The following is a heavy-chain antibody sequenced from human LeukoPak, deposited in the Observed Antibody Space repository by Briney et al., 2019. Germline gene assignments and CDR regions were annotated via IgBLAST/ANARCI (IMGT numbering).Heavy chain of an antibody. J-gene: IGHJ4*02. D-gene: IGHD3-22*01. CDR2: INPNSGGT. CDR1: GYTFTGYY. Sequence: GASVKVSCKASGYTFTGYYMHWVRQAPGQGLEWMGWINPNSGGTNYAQKFQGRVTMTRDTSISTAYMELSRLRSDDTAVYYCATNPGYYDISGYWHYFDYWGQGTLVTVSS. V-gene: IGHV1-2*02. CDR3: ATNPGYYDISGYWHYFDY.